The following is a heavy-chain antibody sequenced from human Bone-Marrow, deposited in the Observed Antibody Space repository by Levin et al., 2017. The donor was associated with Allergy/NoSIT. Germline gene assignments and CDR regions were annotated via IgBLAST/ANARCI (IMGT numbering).Heavy chain of an antibody. D-gene: IGHD5-18*01. CDR3: AKFGGYSYGRGRMDV. J-gene: IGHJ6*02. V-gene: IGHV3-23*01. CDR2: ISGGGSTT. Sequence: GGSLRLSCAASGFTFSSFAMSWVRQAPGKGLEWVSAISGGGSTTYYADSVKGRFTISRDNSKNTLYLQMNSLRAEDTAVYYCAKFGGYSYGRGRMDVWGQGTTVTVSS. CDR1: GFTFSSFA.